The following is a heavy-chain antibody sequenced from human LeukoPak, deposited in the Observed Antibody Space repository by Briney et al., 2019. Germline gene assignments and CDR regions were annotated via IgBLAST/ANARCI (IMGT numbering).Heavy chain of an antibody. J-gene: IGHJ5*02. CDR1: GGSFSGYY. V-gene: IGHV4-34*01. Sequence: SETLSLTCAVYGGSFSGYYWSWIRQPPGKGLEWIGEINHSGSTNYNPSLKSRVTISVDTSKNQFSLKLSSVTGADTAVYYCASFSSVGSYYWFDPWGQGTLVTVSS. CDR2: INHSGST. D-gene: IGHD1-26*01. CDR3: ASFSSVGSYYWFDP.